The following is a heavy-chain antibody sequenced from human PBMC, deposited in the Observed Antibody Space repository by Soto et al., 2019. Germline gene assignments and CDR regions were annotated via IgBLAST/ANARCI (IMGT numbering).Heavy chain of an antibody. CDR1: GGSFSGYY. Sequence: SETLSLTCAVYGGSFSGYYWSWVRQPPGKGLEWIGEINHSGSTNYNPSLKSRVTISVDTSKNQFSLKLSSVTAADTAVYYCATYSGYDLYYYYGMDVWGQGTTVTVS. J-gene: IGHJ6*02. D-gene: IGHD5-12*01. CDR3: ATYSGYDLYYYYGMDV. V-gene: IGHV4-34*01. CDR2: INHSGST.